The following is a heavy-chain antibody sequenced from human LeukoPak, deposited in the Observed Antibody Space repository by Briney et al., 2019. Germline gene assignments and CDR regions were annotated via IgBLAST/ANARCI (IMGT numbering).Heavy chain of an antibody. J-gene: IGHJ4*02. CDR2: SSSSSTI. V-gene: IGHV3-48*01. Sequence: SSSSSTIYYADSVKGRFTISRDNAKNSLYLQMNSLRAEDTAVYYCASHIAVAGTPLYDYWGQGTLVTVSS. CDR3: ASHIAVAGTPLYDY. D-gene: IGHD6-19*01.